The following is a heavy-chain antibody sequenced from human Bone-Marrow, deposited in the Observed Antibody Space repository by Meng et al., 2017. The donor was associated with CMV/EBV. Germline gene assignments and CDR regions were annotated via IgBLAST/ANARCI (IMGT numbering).Heavy chain of an antibody. V-gene: IGHV4-34*01. Sequence: SETLSLTCAVYGGSFSGYYWSWIRQPPGKGLEWIGEINHSGSTNYNPSLKSRVTISVDTSKNQFSLKLSSVTAADTAVYYCARGRRLSLGATIYYFDYWGQGTLVTFSS. CDR1: GGSFSGYY. J-gene: IGHJ4*02. CDR2: INHSGST. CDR3: ARGRRLSLGATIYYFDY. D-gene: IGHD5-12*01.